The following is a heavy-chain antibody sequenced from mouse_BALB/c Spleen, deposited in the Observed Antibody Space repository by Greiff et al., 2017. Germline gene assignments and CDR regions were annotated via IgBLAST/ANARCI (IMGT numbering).Heavy chain of an antibody. Sequence: QVQLKQSGAELVKPGASVKFSCKPSGYTFPSYYIYWVKPRPGQGLEWIGEINPSNGGTNFNEKFKSKATLTVDKSSSTAYMQLSSLTSEDSAVYYCTRTWGYAMDYWGQGTSVTVSS. V-gene: IGHV1S81*02. J-gene: IGHJ4*01. D-gene: IGHD4-1*01. CDR1: GYTFPSYY. CDR2: INPSNGGT. CDR3: TRTWGYAMDY.